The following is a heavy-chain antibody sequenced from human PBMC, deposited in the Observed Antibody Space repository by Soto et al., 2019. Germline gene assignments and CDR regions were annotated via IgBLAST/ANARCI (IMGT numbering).Heavy chain of an antibody. CDR1: GFTFSDYY. Sequence: GGSLRLSCAASGFTFSDYYMSWIRQAPGKGLEWVSYISSSGSTIYYADSVKGRFTISRDNAKNSLYLQMNSLRAEDTAVYYCARSPVSSSWSDDDWGQGTLVTVSS. J-gene: IGHJ4*02. D-gene: IGHD6-13*01. V-gene: IGHV3-11*01. CDR2: ISSSGSTI. CDR3: ARSPVSSSWSDDD.